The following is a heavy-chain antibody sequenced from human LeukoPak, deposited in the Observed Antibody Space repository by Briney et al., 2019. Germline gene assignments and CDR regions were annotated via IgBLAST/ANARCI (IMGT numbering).Heavy chain of an antibody. J-gene: IGHJ6*03. Sequence: ASVKVSCKASGYTFTSYDINWVRQATGQGLEWMGWMNPNSGNTGYAQKFQGRVTMTRNTSISTAYMELSSLRSEDTAVYYCARGHSGSGWPYYYYYYMDVWGKGTTVTISS. D-gene: IGHD6-19*01. CDR2: MNPNSGNT. CDR3: ARGHSGSGWPYYYYYYMDV. V-gene: IGHV1-8*01. CDR1: GYTFTSYD.